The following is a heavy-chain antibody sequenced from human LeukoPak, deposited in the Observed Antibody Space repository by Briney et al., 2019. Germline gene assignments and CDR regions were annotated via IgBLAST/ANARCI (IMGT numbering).Heavy chain of an antibody. CDR1: GFTFDDYA. D-gene: IGHD3/OR15-3a*01. J-gene: IGHJ5*02. Sequence: GRSLRLSCAASGFTFDDYAMHWVRQAPGKGLEWVSGISWNSGSIGYADSVKGRFTISRDNAKNSLYLQMNSLRAEDTASYYCAKDRGLNWFDPWGQGTLVTVSS. CDR2: ISWNSGSI. V-gene: IGHV3-9*01. CDR3: AKDRGLNWFDP.